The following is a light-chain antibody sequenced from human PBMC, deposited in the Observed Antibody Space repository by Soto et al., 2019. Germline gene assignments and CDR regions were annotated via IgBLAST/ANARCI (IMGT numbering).Light chain of an antibody. Sequence: EIVLTQSPATLSLVPGERATLSCRASQSVRSYLAWYQQKPGQAPRLLIYDASNRATGIPARFSGSGSGTDFTLTITRLEPEDFAVFYCQQYGSSPGTFGQGTKVDIK. CDR1: QSVRSY. CDR3: QQYGSSPGT. CDR2: DAS. V-gene: IGKV3-20*01. J-gene: IGKJ1*01.